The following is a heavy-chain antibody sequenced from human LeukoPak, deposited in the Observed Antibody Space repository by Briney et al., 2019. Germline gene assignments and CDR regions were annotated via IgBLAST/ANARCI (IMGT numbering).Heavy chain of an antibody. D-gene: IGHD3-22*01. V-gene: IGHV3-20*04. J-gene: IGHJ4*02. CDR2: INWNGGST. CDR1: GFTFDDYG. CDR3: ARGNVYYDSSGYYWSDY. Sequence: GGSLRLSCAAPGFTFDDYGMSWVRQAPGKGLEWVSGINWNGGSTGYAASVKGRFTISRDNAKNSLYLQMNSLRAEDTALYYCARGNVYYDSSGYYWSDYWGQGTLVTVSS.